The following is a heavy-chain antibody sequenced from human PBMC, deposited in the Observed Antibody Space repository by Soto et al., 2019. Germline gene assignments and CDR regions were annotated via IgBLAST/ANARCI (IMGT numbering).Heavy chain of an antibody. CDR1: GFTFSVYY. J-gene: IGHJ3*02. V-gene: IGHV3-11*01. Sequence: QVQLVESGGGLVKPGGSLRLSCAASGFTFSVYYMSWVRQAPGKGLEWISYIRHSGNTIYYADSVKGRFTISRDNAKNSLYLQMNSLRAEDTAVYYCARAMASYDAFDIWGQGTMVTVSS. CDR3: ARAMASYDAFDI. D-gene: IGHD1-26*01. CDR2: IRHSGNTI.